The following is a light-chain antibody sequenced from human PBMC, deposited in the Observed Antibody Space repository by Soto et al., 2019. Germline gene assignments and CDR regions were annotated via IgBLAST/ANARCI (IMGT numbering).Light chain of an antibody. CDR3: QQRYNWPIT. J-gene: IGKJ5*01. V-gene: IGKV3-11*02. CDR1: QSISDN. CDR2: DAS. Sequence: EIVMTQSPATLSVSPGGRATLSCRASQSISDNLAWYQQKPGQAPRLLIYDASTRATGIPARFSGSGSGRDFTLTISSLEPEDFSVYYCQQRYNWPITFGQGTRLEIK.